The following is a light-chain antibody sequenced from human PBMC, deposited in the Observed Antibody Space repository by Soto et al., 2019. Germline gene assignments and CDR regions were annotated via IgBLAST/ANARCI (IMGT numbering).Light chain of an antibody. CDR1: QSVSGSY. CDR3: HHYGSSPWT. CDR2: ATS. J-gene: IGKJ1*01. V-gene: IGKV3-20*01. Sequence: EIVLTQSPGTLSWSAGERATLSCRASQSVSGSYLAWYQQKYGQAPRHLIYATSRRATGIPDRFSGSWSGTDLTLTISRLEPEDFAVYYCHHYGSSPWTFGQGTTVEIK.